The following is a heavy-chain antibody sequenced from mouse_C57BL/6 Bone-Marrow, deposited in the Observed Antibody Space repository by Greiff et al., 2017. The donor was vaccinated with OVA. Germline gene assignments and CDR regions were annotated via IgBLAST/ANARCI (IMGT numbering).Heavy chain of an antibody. CDR3: ARQNYSNYVAY. Sequence: EVKLVESGGGLVQPGGSLKLSCAASGFTFSDYYMYWVRQTQEKRLAWVAYISNGGGSTYYPDTVKGRFNISRDNAKNTLYLQMSRLKSEDTAMDYCARQNYSNYVAYWGQGTLGTVSA. J-gene: IGHJ3*01. CDR1: GFTFSDYY. V-gene: IGHV5-12*01. D-gene: IGHD2-5*01. CDR2: ISNGGGST.